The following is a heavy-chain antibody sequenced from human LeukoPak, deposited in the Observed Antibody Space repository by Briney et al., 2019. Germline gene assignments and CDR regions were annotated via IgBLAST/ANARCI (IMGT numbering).Heavy chain of an antibody. CDR2: INTYNGNT. J-gene: IGHJ6*03. V-gene: IGHV1-18*01. CDR1: GYTFTSYI. Sequence: ASVKVSYKASGYTFTSYIISWVRQAPGQGLEWMGWINTYNGNTDYAQRVQGRVTMTTDTSTSTAYMELRSLRSDDTAVYYCARDRHIAAAVYYYYMDVWGKGTPVTVS. CDR3: ARDRHIAAAVYYYYMDV. D-gene: IGHD6-13*01.